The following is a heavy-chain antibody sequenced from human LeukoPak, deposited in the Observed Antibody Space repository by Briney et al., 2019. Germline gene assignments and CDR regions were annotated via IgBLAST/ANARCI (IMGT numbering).Heavy chain of an antibody. CDR3: AREYCGGDCYKGWFDP. Sequence: SVKVSCKASGGTFSGYAISWVRQAPGQGLEWMGGIIPIFGTANYAQKFQGRVTITADESTSTAYMELSSLRSEDTAVYYCAREYCGGDCYKGWFDPWGQGTLVTVSS. CDR1: GGTFSGYA. V-gene: IGHV1-69*01. CDR2: IIPIFGTA. D-gene: IGHD2-21*01. J-gene: IGHJ5*02.